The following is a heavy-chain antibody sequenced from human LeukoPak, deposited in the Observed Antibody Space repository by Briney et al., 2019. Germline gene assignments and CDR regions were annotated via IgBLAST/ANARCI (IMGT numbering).Heavy chain of an antibody. V-gene: IGHV1-8*03. Sequence: ASVKVSCKASGYTFTSYDINWVRQATGQGLEWMGWMTPNSGNTGYAQKFQGRVTITRNTSISTAYMELSSLRSEDTAVYYCARGLLYSSSFPYWGQGTLVTVSS. D-gene: IGHD6-6*01. CDR3: ARGLLYSSSFPY. CDR2: MTPNSGNT. CDR1: GYTFTSYD. J-gene: IGHJ4*02.